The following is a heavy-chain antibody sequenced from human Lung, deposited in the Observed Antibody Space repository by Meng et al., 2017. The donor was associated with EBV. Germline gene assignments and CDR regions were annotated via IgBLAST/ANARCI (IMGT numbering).Heavy chain of an antibody. CDR2: IYNSGST. D-gene: IGHD2-21*01. CDR1: GGSISSGDYY. Sequence: QVPLEEGGPGLVKPSQTLSPTCTVSGGSISSGDYYWSWIRQPPGKGLEWIGYIYNSGSTYYNPSLKSRVTISVDTSKNQFSLKLRFVTAADTAVYYCAREGRSHQVGVSVYWGQGNLVTVSS. CDR3: AREGRSHQVGVSVY. J-gene: IGHJ4*02. V-gene: IGHV4-30-4*01.